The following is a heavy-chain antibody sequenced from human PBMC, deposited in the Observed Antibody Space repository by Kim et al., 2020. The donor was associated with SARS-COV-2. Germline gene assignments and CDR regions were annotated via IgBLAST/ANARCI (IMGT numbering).Heavy chain of an antibody. J-gene: IGHJ4*02. V-gene: IGHV3-30*04. CDR2: ISYDGSNK. Sequence: GESLKISCAASGFTFSSYAIHWVRQAPGKGLEWVTVISYDGSNKYYVDSVKGRFTISRDNSKNTLYLQMNSLRAEDTAVYYCARSGQEYSSLAYFDYWGQGTLVTVSS. CDR1: GFTFSSYA. CDR3: ARSGQEYSSLAYFDY. D-gene: IGHD6-6*01.